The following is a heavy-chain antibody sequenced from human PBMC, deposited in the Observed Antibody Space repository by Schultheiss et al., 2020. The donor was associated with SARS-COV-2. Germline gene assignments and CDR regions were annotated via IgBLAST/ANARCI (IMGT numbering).Heavy chain of an antibody. CDR2: VGGDGGRT. CDR1: GFTFNNFA. D-gene: IGHD4-17*01. CDR3: AKDRGHTTVKYYYYGMDV. V-gene: IGHV3-23*01. J-gene: IGHJ6*02. Sequence: GGSLRLSCTASGFTFNNFAMSWVRRAPGKGLEWVSAVGGDGGRTYYADSVKGRFTISRDNSKNTLYLQMNSLRAEDTAVYYCAKDRGHTTVKYYYYGMDVWGQGTTVTVSS.